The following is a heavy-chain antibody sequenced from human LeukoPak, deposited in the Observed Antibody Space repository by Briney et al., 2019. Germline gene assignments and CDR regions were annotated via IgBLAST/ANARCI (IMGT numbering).Heavy chain of an antibody. CDR1: GGTFSSYA. J-gene: IGHJ4*02. CDR3: ARDSGAVAGTGVVY. D-gene: IGHD6-19*01. Sequence: ASVKVSCKASGGTFSSYAISWVRQAPGQGLEWMGWISAYNGNTNYAQKLQGRVTMTTDTSTSTAYMELRSLRSDDTAVYYCARDSGAVAGTGVVYWGQGTLVTVSS. V-gene: IGHV1-18*01. CDR2: ISAYNGNT.